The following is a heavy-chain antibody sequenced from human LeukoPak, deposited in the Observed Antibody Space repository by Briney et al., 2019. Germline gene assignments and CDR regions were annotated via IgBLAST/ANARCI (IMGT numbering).Heavy chain of an antibody. V-gene: IGHV3-23*01. CDR3: AKDFGGPGDV. D-gene: IGHD3-16*01. J-gene: IGHJ6*04. Sequence: SCKASGGTFSSYGMSWVRQAPGKGLEWVSAISGSGGSTYYADSVKGRFTISRDNSKNTLYLQMNSLRAEDTAVYYCAKDFGGPGDVWGKGTTVTISS. CDR2: ISGSGGST. CDR1: GGTFSSYG.